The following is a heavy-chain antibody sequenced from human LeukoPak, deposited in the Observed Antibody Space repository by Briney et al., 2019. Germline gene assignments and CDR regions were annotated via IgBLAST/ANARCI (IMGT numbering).Heavy chain of an antibody. CDR1: GFTFSSYG. Sequence: PGGSLRLSCAASGFTFSSYGMNWVRQAPGKGLEWVSSISSSSSYIYYADSVRGRFTISRDNSKNTLYLQMDSLRAEDTAAYYCAKFQGRLDWLSPFDGWGQGTLVTVSS. CDR2: ISSSSSYI. V-gene: IGHV3-21*01. D-gene: IGHD3-9*01. CDR3: AKFQGRLDWLSPFDG. J-gene: IGHJ4*02.